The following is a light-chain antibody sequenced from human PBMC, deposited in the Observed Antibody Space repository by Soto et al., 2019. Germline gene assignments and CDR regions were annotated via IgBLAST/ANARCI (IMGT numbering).Light chain of an antibody. Sequence: SLLDGDGKTYLSWYLQKSGQPPQLLIYEVSNRFSGVPDRFSGSGSGGDFTLKISRGEAEDVGVYFCMQSIGPPITFGQGARLEIK. J-gene: IGKJ5*01. CDR1: SLLDGDGKTY. CDR3: MQSIGPPIT. CDR2: EVS. V-gene: IGKV2D-29*01.